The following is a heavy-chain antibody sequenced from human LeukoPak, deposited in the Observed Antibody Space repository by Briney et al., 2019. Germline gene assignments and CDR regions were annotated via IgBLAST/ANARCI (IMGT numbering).Heavy chain of an antibody. CDR1: GYTFTSYY. D-gene: IGHD5-24*01. V-gene: IGHV1-46*01. J-gene: IGHJ6*02. Sequence: GASVKVSCKASGYTFTSYYMHWVRQAPGQGLERMGIINPSGGSTSYAQKFRGRVTMIRDTSTSTVYMEMSSLRSEDTAVYYCARALMATISYHYGMDVWGQGTTVTVSS. CDR2: INPSGGST. CDR3: ARALMATISYHYGMDV.